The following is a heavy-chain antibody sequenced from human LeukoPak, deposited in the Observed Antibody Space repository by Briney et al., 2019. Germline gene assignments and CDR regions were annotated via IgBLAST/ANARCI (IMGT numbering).Heavy chain of an antibody. J-gene: IGHJ4*02. CDR2: INPGNSDT. D-gene: IGHD5-24*01. CDR3: VRGRHGYNYDF. CDR1: GFSFTTYW. V-gene: IGHV5-51*04. Sequence: GESLKISCQGFGFSFTTYWIGWVRQMPGKGLEWMGLINPGNSDTRYSPSFQGQVTISADKPISTTYLQWSSLRASDTAMFYCVRGRHGYNYDFWGQGTLVTVSS.